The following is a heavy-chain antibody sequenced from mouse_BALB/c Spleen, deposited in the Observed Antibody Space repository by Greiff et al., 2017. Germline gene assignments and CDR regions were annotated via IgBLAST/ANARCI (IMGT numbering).Heavy chain of an antibody. D-gene: IGHD2-2*01. CDR3: ARDGYDGYFDD. V-gene: IGHV5-6*01. CDR2: LSSGGSYT. CDR1: GFTFSSYG. J-gene: IGHJ2*01. Sequence: VQGVESGGDLVKPGGSLKLSCAASGFTFSSYGLSWVRQTPDKRLEWVATLSSGGSYTSSPDSVKGRFTISRDNAKNTLYLQMSSLKSEDTAMYYCARDGYDGYFDDWGQGTTLTVAA.